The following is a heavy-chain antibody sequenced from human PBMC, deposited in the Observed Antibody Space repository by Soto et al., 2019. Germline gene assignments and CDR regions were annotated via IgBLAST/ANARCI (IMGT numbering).Heavy chain of an antibody. D-gene: IGHD2-15*01. CDR2: INSDGSAT. CDR3: ARSPGGGWYYFAY. Sequence: EVQLVESGGGLVQPGGSLRLSCAASEFTFSTYWMYWVRQVPGKGLVWVSRINSDGSATGYADYVKGRFTISRDNAKNTLYLYMGGRREAETAVSYCARSPGGGWYYFAYWGQGTLVTVSS. J-gene: IGHJ4*02. CDR1: EFTFSTYW. V-gene: IGHV3-74*01.